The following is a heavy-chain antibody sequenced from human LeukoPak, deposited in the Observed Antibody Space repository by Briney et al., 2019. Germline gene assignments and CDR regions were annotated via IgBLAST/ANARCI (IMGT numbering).Heavy chain of an antibody. CDR2: INSDGSGT. CDR3: AKWRGTSPVGEFDP. CDR1: GFTFSSYW. V-gene: IGHV3-74*01. Sequence: GGSLRLSCAASGFTFSSYWMHWVRQAPGKGLVWVSRINSDGSGTSYADSVKGRFTISRDNAKNTLYLQINSLRAEDTAVYYCAKWRGTSPVGEFDPWGQGTLVTVSS. D-gene: IGHD2-21*01. J-gene: IGHJ5*02.